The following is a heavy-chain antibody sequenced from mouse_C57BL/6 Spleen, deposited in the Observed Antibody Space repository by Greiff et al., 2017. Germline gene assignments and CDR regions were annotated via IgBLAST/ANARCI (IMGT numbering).Heavy chain of an antibody. V-gene: IGHV5-9*01. CDR2: ICGGGGNT. Sequence: EVKLVESGGGLVKPGGSLKLSCAASGFTFSSYTMSWVRQTPEQRLEWVATICGGGGNTYYPDSVKGRYTISRDNAKNPLYLQMSSLRSEDTALYYCARLLTGSAWFAYWGQGTLVTVSA. CDR1: GFTFSSYT. J-gene: IGHJ3*01. CDR3: ARLLTGSAWFAY. D-gene: IGHD4-1*01.